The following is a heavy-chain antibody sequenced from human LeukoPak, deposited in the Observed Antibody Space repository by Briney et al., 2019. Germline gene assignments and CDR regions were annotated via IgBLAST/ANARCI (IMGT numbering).Heavy chain of an antibody. J-gene: IGHJ3*02. CDR3: ERVVGYFPLGAFDR. Sequence: GGSLRLSCAASGFTFSRYWMHWVRQAPGKGLVWVSRINSDGSSTIYADSVKGRFTISRDNAKNTLYLQMNSLRAEDTAVYYCERVVGYFPLGAFDRWGKGTMFTVS. CDR1: GFTFSRYW. V-gene: IGHV3-74*01. D-gene: IGHD3-9*01. CDR2: INSDGSST.